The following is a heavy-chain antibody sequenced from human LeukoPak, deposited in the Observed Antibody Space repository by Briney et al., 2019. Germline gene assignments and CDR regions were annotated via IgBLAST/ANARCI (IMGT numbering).Heavy chain of an antibody. J-gene: IGHJ6*03. D-gene: IGHD1-26*01. V-gene: IGHV3-66*01. Sequence: GGSLRLSCAASGFTVSSDYMTWVRQAPGKGLEWVSVMYTLGNTYYAASVRGRFTLSRNNSKNTLYLQMNSLRAEDTAVYYCAGYSGRYPYYMDVWGKGTTVTISS. CDR2: MYTLGNT. CDR3: AGYSGRYPYYMDV. CDR1: GFTVSSDY.